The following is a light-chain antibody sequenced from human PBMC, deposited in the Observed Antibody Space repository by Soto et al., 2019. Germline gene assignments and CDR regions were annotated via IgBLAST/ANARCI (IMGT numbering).Light chain of an antibody. CDR3: SSYTSSSTVV. Sequence: QSALTQPASVSGSPGQSITISCTGTSSDVGGYIYVSWYQQHPGKAPKLMIYDVSNRPSGVSNRLSGSKSGNTASLTISGLQAEDEADYYCSSYTSSSTVVFGGGTKVTVL. CDR2: DVS. V-gene: IGLV2-14*01. J-gene: IGLJ2*01. CDR1: SSDVGGYIY.